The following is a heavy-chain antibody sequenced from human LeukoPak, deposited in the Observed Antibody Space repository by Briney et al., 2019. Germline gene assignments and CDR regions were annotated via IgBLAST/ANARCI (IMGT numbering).Heavy chain of an antibody. V-gene: IGHV3-21*01. J-gene: IGHJ4*02. CDR1: GFTFSSYS. Sequence: PGGSLRLSCAASGFTFSSYSMNWVRQAPGKGLEWVSSISGSSSYIYYADSVKGRFTISRDNAKNSLYLQMNSLRAEDTAVYYCVRGGGYNYFDYWGQGTLVTVSS. D-gene: IGHD3-22*01. CDR2: ISGSSSYI. CDR3: VRGGGYNYFDY.